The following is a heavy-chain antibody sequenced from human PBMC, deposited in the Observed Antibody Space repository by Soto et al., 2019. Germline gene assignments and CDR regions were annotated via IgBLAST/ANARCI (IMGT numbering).Heavy chain of an antibody. CDR3: ARVGHITNYGMAV. Sequence: QVQLVQSGAEVKKPGSSVKVSCGASGGTFSSYPINWVRQAPGQGLEWMGGSIPFFGTSNYAQKFQGRVTITADESTSTAYMELLSLRSEVTAVYYSARVGHITNYGMAVWGQGTTVTVSS. D-gene: IGHD1-26*01. CDR1: GGTFSSYP. J-gene: IGHJ6*02. V-gene: IGHV1-69*01. CDR2: SIPFFGTS.